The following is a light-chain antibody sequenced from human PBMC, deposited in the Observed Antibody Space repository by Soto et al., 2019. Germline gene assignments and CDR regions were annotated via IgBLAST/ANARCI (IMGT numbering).Light chain of an antibody. CDR2: EVI. CDR1: SSDVGDYDF. Sequence: QSALTQPASVSGSPGQSITISCTGTSSDVGDYDFVSWYQQHPGKAPKLIIYEVINRPSGVSNRFSGSKSGNTASLTISGLQAEDEADYYCISYTGSSLLLGGGTQLTVL. CDR3: ISYTGSSLL. V-gene: IGLV2-14*01. J-gene: IGLJ2*01.